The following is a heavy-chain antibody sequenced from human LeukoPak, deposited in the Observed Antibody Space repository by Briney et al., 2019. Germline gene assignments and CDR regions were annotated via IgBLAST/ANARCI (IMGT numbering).Heavy chain of an antibody. J-gene: IGHJ4*02. CDR3: AKVVVGATTIDY. D-gene: IGHD1-26*01. CDR1: GFTVSSTY. V-gene: IGHV3-53*01. CDR2: LYSGGTT. Sequence: GGSLRLSCAASGFTVSSTYMSWVRQAPGKGLEWVSVLYSGGTTYYADSVKGRFTISRDNSKNTLYLQMNSLRAEDTAVYYCAKVVVGATTIDYWGQGTLVTVSS.